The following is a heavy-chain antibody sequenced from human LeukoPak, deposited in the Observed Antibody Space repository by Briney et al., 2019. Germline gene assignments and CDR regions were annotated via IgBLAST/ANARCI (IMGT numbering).Heavy chain of an antibody. CDR1: GFTFSSYS. Sequence: PGGSLRLSCAASGFTFSSYSMNWVRQAPGKGLEWVSYISSSSSTIYYADSVKGRFTISRDNAKNSLYLQMNSLRAEDTAVYYCARNVLRLWLAYWGQGTLVTVSS. CDR2: ISSSSSTI. V-gene: IGHV3-48*01. J-gene: IGHJ4*02. CDR3: ARNVLRLWLAY. D-gene: IGHD5-18*01.